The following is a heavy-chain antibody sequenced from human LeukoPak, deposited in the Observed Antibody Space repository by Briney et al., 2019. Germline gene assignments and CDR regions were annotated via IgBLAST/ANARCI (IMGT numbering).Heavy chain of an antibody. CDR1: GGTFSSYA. CDR2: IIPVFGTA. J-gene: IGHJ5*02. D-gene: IGHD2-21*02. Sequence: SVKVSCKASGGTFSSYAISWVRQAPGQGLEWMGWIIPVFGTANYGQKFQGRVTITADESTSTACMEVSSLRSEDTAVYYCANCGGDCSLWFDPWGQGTLVTVSS. V-gene: IGHV1-69*13. CDR3: ANCGGDCSLWFDP.